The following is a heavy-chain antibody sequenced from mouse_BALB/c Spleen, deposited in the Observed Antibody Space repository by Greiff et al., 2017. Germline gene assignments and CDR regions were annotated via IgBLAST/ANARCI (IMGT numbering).Heavy chain of an antibody. CDR1: GFTFNTYA. Sequence: EVKLMESGGGLVQPKGSLKLSCAASGFTFNTYAMNWVRQAPGKGLEWVARIRSKSNNYATYYADSVKDRFTISRDDSQSMLYLQMNNLKTEDTAMYYCVRQGGWFAYWGQGTLVTVSA. CDR3: VRQGGWFAY. CDR2: IRSKSNNYAT. V-gene: IGHV10-1*02. D-gene: IGHD1-1*02. J-gene: IGHJ3*01.